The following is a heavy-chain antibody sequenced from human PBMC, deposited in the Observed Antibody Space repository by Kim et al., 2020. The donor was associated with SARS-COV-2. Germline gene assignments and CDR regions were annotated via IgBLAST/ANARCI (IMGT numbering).Heavy chain of an antibody. D-gene: IGHD1-26*01. Sequence: VTGLFTLSRDISQNTLYMQMNSLRAEDTDVYYCAKWGPLVGASYFDYWGQGTLVTVSS. CDR3: AKWGPLVGASYFDY. V-gene: IGHV3-30*02. J-gene: IGHJ4*02.